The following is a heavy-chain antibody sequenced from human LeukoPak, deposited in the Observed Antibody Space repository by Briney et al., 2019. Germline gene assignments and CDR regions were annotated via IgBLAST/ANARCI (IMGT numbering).Heavy chain of an antibody. CDR1: GGTFRSYV. V-gene: IGHV1-69*13. D-gene: IGHD2-21*02. J-gene: IGHJ6*02. CDR3: ARRSCGGVCQRSDYYYYGMDV. CDR2: IIPIFGTT. Sequence: SVKVSCKASGGTFRSYVITWVRQAPGQGLEWMGGIIPIFGTTTYAQKFQGRVTVTADESTSAVYLELSSLRSEDTAVYYCARRSCGGVCQRSDYYYYGMDVWGQGTTVTVSS.